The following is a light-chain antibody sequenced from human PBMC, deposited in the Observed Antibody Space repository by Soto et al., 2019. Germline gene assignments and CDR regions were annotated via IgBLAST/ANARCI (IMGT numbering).Light chain of an antibody. CDR1: QGISSW. V-gene: IGKV1D-12*01. Sequence: DVQMTQSPSSVSASVGDRVTITCRASQGISSWLAWYQQQPGKAPNLLIYAASSLESGVSSRFSGSGSGTDFTLTISSLQPEDFATYYCQQSNTFPFTFGQGTRLDIK. CDR3: QQSNTFPFT. CDR2: AAS. J-gene: IGKJ5*01.